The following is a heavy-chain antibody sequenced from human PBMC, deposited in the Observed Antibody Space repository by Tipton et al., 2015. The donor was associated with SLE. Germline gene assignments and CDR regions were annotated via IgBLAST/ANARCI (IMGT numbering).Heavy chain of an antibody. CDR3: ARGAKERITLVRVRPYYFDY. D-gene: IGHD3-10*01. V-gene: IGHV4-4*08. J-gene: IGHJ4*01. CDR1: GGSLRSHY. CDR2: TNPSGNT. Sequence: TLSLTCTVSGGSLRSHYWSWVRQPPGKGLEWVGQTNPSGNTNYNPSLKSRVTISVDTSNNQLSLKLTSVTAADTAVYYCARGAKERITLVRVRPYYFDYWGQGSLVTVSS.